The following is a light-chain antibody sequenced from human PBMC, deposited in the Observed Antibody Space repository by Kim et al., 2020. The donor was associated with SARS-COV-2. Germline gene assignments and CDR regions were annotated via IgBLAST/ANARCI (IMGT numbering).Light chain of an antibody. CDR2: EVS. CDR1: SNDVGGYKY. J-gene: IGLJ1*01. Sequence: GQSVTISCTGNSNDVGGYKYVSWYQQHPGKAPKLMIYEVSKRPSGVPDRFSGSKSGNTASLTVSGLQAEDEADYYCSSYAGSKNYVFGTGTKVTVL. V-gene: IGLV2-8*01. CDR3: SSYAGSKNYV.